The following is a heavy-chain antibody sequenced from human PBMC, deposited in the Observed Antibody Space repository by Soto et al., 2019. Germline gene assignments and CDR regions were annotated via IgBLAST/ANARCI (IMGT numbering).Heavy chain of an antibody. Sequence: ASVKVSCKASGYTFTSYAMHWVRQAPGQRLEWMGWINAGNGNTKYSQKFQGRVTLTRDTSASTAYMELSSLRSEDTAVYYCARGFVRFGELLSYYYYYGMDVWGQGTTVTVSS. D-gene: IGHD3-10*01. J-gene: IGHJ6*02. CDR3: ARGFVRFGELLSYYYYYGMDV. CDR2: INAGNGNT. CDR1: GYTFTSYA. V-gene: IGHV1-3*01.